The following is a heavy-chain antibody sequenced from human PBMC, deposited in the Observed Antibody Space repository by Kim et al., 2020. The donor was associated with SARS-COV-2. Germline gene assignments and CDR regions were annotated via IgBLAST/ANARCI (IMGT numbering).Heavy chain of an antibody. V-gene: IGHV1-46*01. CDR3: ARDYAHDCSSTSCYAFDI. J-gene: IGHJ3*02. D-gene: IGHD2-2*01. CDR1: GYTFTSYY. CDR2: INPSGGST. Sequence: ASVKVSCKASGYTFTSYYMHWVRQAPGQGLEWMGIINPSGGSTSYAQKFQGRVTMTRDTSTSTVYMELSSLRSEDTAVYYCARDYAHDCSSTSCYAFDIWGQGTMVTVSS.